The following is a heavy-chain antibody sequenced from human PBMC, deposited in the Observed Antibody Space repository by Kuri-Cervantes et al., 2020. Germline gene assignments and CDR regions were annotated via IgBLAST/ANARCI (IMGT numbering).Heavy chain of an antibody. CDR1: GGPVSSGSYY. V-gene: IGHV3-9*01. CDR3: AKETSRISIVGHFHH. Sequence: GGSLRLSCTVSGGPVSSGSYYWSRIRQAPGKGLEWVSGISWNSGNIDYADSVKGRFTISRDNAKNSLYLQMNSLRAEDTALYYCAKETSRISIVGHFHHWGQGTLVTVSS. CDR2: ISWNSGNI. D-gene: IGHD1-26*01. J-gene: IGHJ1*01.